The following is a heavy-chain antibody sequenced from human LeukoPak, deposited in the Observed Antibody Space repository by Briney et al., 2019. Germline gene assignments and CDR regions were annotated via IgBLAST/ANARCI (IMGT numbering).Heavy chain of an antibody. CDR2: IWYDGSNK. Sequence: GSLRLSCAASGFTFSSYGMHWVRQAPGKGLEWVAVIWYDGSNKYYADSVKGRFTISRDNSKNTLYLQMNSLRAEDTAVYYCARNYGPGSGYYYGMDVWGRGTTVTVSS. J-gene: IGHJ6*02. CDR3: ARNYGPGSGYYYGMDV. D-gene: IGHD3-10*01. CDR1: GFTFSSYG. V-gene: IGHV3-33*01.